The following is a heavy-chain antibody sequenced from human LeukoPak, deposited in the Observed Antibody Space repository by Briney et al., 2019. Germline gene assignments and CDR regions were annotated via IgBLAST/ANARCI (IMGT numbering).Heavy chain of an antibody. V-gene: IGHV3-64D*06. J-gene: IGHJ3*02. CDR1: GFTFSTFA. Sequence: PGGSLKLSCSASGFTFSTFAMHWVRQAPGKRLEYVSGINKNGDSTYYSDSVKAKLTISRDNSKNTLFLQMASLRAEDTAVYYCVKTMMTFGGVIRTDAFDIWGQSTMVIVSS. CDR3: VKTMMTFGGVIRTDAFDI. D-gene: IGHD3-16*01. CDR2: INKNGDST.